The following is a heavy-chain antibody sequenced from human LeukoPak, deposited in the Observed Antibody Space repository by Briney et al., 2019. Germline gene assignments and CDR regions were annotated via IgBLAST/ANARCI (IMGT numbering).Heavy chain of an antibody. D-gene: IGHD3-22*01. J-gene: IGHJ4*02. CDR3: ASELADDSSGYLTQW. CDR1: GFTFSSYG. CDR2: ISYDGSNK. Sequence: HSGGSLRLSCAASGFTFSSYGMHWVRQAPGKGLEWVAVISYDGSNKYYADSVKGRFTISRDNSKNTLYLQMNSLRAEDTAVYYCASELADDSSGYLTQWWGQGTLVTVSS. V-gene: IGHV3-30*03.